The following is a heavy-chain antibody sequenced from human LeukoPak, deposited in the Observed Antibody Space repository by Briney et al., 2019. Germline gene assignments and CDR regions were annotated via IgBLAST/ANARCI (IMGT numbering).Heavy chain of an antibody. J-gene: IGHJ4*02. Sequence: GGSLRLSCAASGFTFSTYSMNWVRQAPGKGLEWVSSIRSSSSYIYYADSVKGRFTISRDNAKNSLVLQMNSLRAEDTAVYYCARGPKGFCSTNSCPFDCWGQGTLVTVSS. D-gene: IGHD2-2*01. CDR1: GFTFSTYS. V-gene: IGHV3-21*01. CDR3: ARGPKGFCSTNSCPFDC. CDR2: IRSSSSYI.